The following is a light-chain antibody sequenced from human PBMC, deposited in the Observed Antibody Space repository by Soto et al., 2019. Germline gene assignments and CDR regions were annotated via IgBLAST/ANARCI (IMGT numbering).Light chain of an antibody. CDR1: QSVSSSY. V-gene: IGKV3-20*01. J-gene: IGKJ5*01. CDR2: GAS. Sequence: EIVLTQSQGTLSLSPGERATLSCMASQSVSSSYLAWYQQKPGQAPRLLIYGASSRATGIPDRFSGSGSGTDFTLTISRLEPEDFAVYYCQQRHMWPITFGQGTRLEIK. CDR3: QQRHMWPIT.